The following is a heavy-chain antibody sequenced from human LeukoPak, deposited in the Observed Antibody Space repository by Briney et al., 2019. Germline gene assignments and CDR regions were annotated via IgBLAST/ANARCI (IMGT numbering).Heavy chain of an antibody. CDR1: GFSFSGYW. CDR3: ATTTRSSSWDY. V-gene: IGHV3-7*01. D-gene: IGHD2-2*01. Sequence: GESLRLSCAGSGFSFSGYWMSWVRQPPGKGLEWVANVRPDGSEIQYVDSMKGRFTVSRANSEHLLYLRMSSLRAEDTAVYYCATTTRSSSWDYWGQGTLVTVSS. J-gene: IGHJ4*02. CDR2: VRPDGSEI.